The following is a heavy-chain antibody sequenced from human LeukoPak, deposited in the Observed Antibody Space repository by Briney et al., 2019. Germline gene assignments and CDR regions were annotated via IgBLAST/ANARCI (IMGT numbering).Heavy chain of an antibody. CDR1: GYTFTSYD. CDR3: ARGPPNWGYDY. D-gene: IGHD7-27*01. Sequence: GASVKVSCKASGYTFTSYDFNWVRQATGQRPEWMGWMSPNSGDTGYAQKFQDRVTMTRNTSISTAYMELSSLRSDDTAVYHCARGPPNWGYDYWGPGNLVTVSS. CDR2: MSPNSGDT. V-gene: IGHV1-8*01. J-gene: IGHJ4*02.